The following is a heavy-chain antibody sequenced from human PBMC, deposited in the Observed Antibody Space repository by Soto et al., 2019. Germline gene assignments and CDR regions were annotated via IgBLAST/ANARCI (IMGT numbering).Heavy chain of an antibody. CDR3: ARDRVIRYTGYELDL. D-gene: IGHD3-9*01. CDR2: MTSDGSSK. Sequence: QMQLLESGGGVVQPGKALRLSCAASGFAFNSHSMHWVRQAPGKGLEWLALMTSDGSSKFYADSVKGRCTISRDNSKNTIYLEMNRLRSEDTAVYYCARDRVIRYTGYELDLWGQGTLVTVSS. J-gene: IGHJ1*01. V-gene: IGHV3-30-3*01. CDR1: GFAFNSHS.